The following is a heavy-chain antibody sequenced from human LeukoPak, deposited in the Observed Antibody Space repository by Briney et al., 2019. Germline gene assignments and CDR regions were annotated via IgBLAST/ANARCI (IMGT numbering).Heavy chain of an antibody. CDR3: AKEYCSSTSCYAYFDY. Sequence: GGSLRLSCAASGFTFSSYAMSWVRQAPGKGLEWASAISGSGGSTYYADSVKGRFTISRDNSKNTLYLQMNSLRAEDTAVYYCAKEYCSSTSCYAYFDYWGQGTLVTVSS. D-gene: IGHD2-2*01. J-gene: IGHJ4*02. V-gene: IGHV3-23*01. CDR1: GFTFSSYA. CDR2: ISGSGGST.